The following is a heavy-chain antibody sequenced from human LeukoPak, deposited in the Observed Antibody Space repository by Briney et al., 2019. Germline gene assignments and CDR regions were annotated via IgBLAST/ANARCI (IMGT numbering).Heavy chain of an antibody. CDR2: IGTAGDT. Sequence: PGGSLRLSCAASGFTFSSYDMHWVRQATGKGLEWVSAIGTAGDTYYPGSVKGRFTISRENAKNSLYLQMDSLRAEDTALYYCAKDTGRPTDAITMEDNAFDIWGQGTMVTVSS. V-gene: IGHV3-13*01. CDR1: GFTFSSYD. J-gene: IGHJ3*02. CDR3: AKDTGRPTDAITMEDNAFDI. D-gene: IGHD3-3*01.